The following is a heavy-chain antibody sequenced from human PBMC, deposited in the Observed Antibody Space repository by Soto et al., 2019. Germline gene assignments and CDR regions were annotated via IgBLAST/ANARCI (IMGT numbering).Heavy chain of an antibody. CDR2: INPNSGGT. CDR3: AREGVGATSGSWFDP. J-gene: IGHJ5*02. CDR1: GYTFTGYY. Sequence: QVQLVQSGAEVKKPGASVKVSCKASGYTFTGYYMHWVRQAPGQGLEWMGWINPNSGGTNYAQKFQGRVTITRDTSISTAYMELSRLRSDDTAVYYCAREGVGATSGSWFDPWGQGTLVTVSS. V-gene: IGHV1-2*02. D-gene: IGHD1-26*01.